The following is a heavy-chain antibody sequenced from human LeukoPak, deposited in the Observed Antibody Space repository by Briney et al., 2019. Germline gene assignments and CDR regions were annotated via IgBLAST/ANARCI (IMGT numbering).Heavy chain of an antibody. D-gene: IGHD6-13*01. CDR2: IYYSGST. V-gene: IGHV4-59*01. CDR1: GGSISNYY. CDR3: ARGDSRRLNDY. Sequence: PSETLSLTCTVSGGSISNYYWSWIRQPAGKGLEWIGYIYYSGSTNYNPSLKSRVTISVDTSKNQFSLKLSSVTAADTAVYYCARGDSRRLNDYWGQGTLVTVSS. J-gene: IGHJ4*02.